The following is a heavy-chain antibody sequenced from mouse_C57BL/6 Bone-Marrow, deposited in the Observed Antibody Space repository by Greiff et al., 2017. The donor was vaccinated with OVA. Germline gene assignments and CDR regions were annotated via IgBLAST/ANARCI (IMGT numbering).Heavy chain of an antibody. CDR3: ARGYYGSSHWYFDV. CDR1: GYSFTSYY. D-gene: IGHD1-1*01. Sequence: QVQLQQSGPELVKPGASVKISCTASGYSFTSYYIHWVKQRPGQGLEWIGWIYPGSGNTKYNEKLKSKATLTVDTSSSTAYMQLSSLTYEDSAVYYGARGYYGSSHWYFDVWGTGTTVTVSS. J-gene: IGHJ1*03. V-gene: IGHV1-66*01. CDR2: IYPGSGNT.